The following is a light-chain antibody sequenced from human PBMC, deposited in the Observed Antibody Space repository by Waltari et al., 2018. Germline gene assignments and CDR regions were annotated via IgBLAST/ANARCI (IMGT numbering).Light chain of an antibody. CDR3: QQYYGTPPT. V-gene: IGKV4-1*01. J-gene: IGKJ1*01. Sequence: DIVMTQSPDSLAVSLGERATINCKSSQNVLYSSNNKNYLAWYQQKPGQPPKLLIYWASTRESGVPDRFSGSGSGTDFTLTISSLQAEDVAVYYCQQYYGTPPTFGQGTKVGIK. CDR2: WAS. CDR1: QNVLYSSNNKNY.